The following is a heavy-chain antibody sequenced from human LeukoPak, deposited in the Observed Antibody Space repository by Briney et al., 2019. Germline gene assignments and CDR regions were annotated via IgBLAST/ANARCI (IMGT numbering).Heavy chain of an antibody. V-gene: IGHV3-9*01. Sequence: GGSLRLSCAASGFTFDEYAMHWVRQAPGKGLEWVSGTSWNSNSIVYVDSVKGRFTISRDNAKNSLYLQMNSLRVEDTALYYCAKDIGEEQWRGIDLWGQGTLVTVSS. J-gene: IGHJ4*02. CDR1: GFTFDEYA. D-gene: IGHD6-19*01. CDR3: AKDIGEEQWRGIDL. CDR2: TSWNSNSI.